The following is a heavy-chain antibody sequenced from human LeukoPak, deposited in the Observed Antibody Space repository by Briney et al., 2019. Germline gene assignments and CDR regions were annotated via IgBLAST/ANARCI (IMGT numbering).Heavy chain of an antibody. Sequence: GESLKISCKGSGYRFTSDWIGWVRQMPGKGLEWMGIIYPGDSDTRYSPSFQGQVTISADKSVSTAYLQWSSLKASDTAMYYCASCFLPSPSLRFLEWASYTFGYWGQGTLVTVSS. J-gene: IGHJ4*02. D-gene: IGHD3-3*01. CDR3: ASCFLPSPSLRFLEWASYTFGY. CDR1: GYRFTSDW. V-gene: IGHV5-51*01. CDR2: IYPGDSDT.